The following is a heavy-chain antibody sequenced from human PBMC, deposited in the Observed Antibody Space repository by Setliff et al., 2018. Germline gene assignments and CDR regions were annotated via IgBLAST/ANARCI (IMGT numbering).Heavy chain of an antibody. Sequence: GGSLRLSCAASGFTFSSYSMNWVRQAPGKGLEWVSSISSSSSYIYYADSVKGRFTISRDNAKNSLYLQMNSLRAEDTAVYYCARDKLRFLENWLDTWGQGTLVTVSS. CDR2: ISSSSSYI. V-gene: IGHV3-21*01. CDR3: ARDKLRFLENWLDT. J-gene: IGHJ5*02. CDR1: GFTFSSYS. D-gene: IGHD3-3*01.